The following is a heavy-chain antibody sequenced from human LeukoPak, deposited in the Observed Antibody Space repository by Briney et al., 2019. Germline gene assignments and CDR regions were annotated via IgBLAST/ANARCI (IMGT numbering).Heavy chain of an antibody. CDR1: GYSISSGYY. V-gene: IGHV4-38-2*02. Sequence: SEPLSLTCTVSGYSISSGYYWGWIRQPPGKGLEWIGSIYHSGTTYYNPSLKSRSTISVDTAKNQFSLKLSSVTAADTAAYYCARVSTVILFYFDYWGQGTLVTASS. CDR2: IYHSGTT. D-gene: IGHD4-17*01. CDR3: ARVSTVILFYFDY. J-gene: IGHJ4*02.